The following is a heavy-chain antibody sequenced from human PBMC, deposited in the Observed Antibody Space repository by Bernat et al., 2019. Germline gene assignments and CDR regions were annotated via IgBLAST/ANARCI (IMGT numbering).Heavy chain of an antibody. CDR3: ARDGGYGSGSYRFDY. CDR2: IYYSGST. J-gene: IGHJ4*02. Sequence: QVQLQESGPGLVEPSQTLSLTCTVPGGSISSGGYYWSWIRQHPGKGLEWIGYIYYSGSTDYNPSLKSRVTISLDTSKNQFSLKLTSVTAADTAVYYCARDGGYGSGSYRFDYWGQGTLVTVSS. V-gene: IGHV4-31*03. D-gene: IGHD3-10*01. CDR1: GGSISSGGYY.